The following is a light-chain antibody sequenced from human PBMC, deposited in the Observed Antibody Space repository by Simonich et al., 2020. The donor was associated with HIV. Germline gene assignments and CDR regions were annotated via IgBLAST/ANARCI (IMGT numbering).Light chain of an antibody. CDR2: DGA. J-gene: IGKJ2*01. CDR1: QSVSTN. CDR3: QQYGRTPYT. V-gene: IGKV3-20*01. Sequence: EIVMTHSPVTLYVSPGETATLSCRAIQSVSTNLDWYQTRPGQAPRLLIYDGASRATGIPDRFSGSGSGTDFTLTISRLEPEDFAVYYCQQYGRTPYTFGQGTKLEIK.